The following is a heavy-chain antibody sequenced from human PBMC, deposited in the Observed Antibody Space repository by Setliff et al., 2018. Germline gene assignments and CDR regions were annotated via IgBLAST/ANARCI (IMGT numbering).Heavy chain of an antibody. CDR2: IYYSGST. Sequence: SETLSLTCTVSGGSISSSSYYWGWIRQPPGKGLEWIGSIYYSGSTYYNPSLMSRVTISVDTSKNQFSLKLSSVTAADTAVYYCARQTGEQLVDYWGQGTLVTVSS. CDR3: ARQTGEQLVDY. V-gene: IGHV4-39*01. J-gene: IGHJ4*02. D-gene: IGHD6-6*01. CDR1: GGSISSSSYY.